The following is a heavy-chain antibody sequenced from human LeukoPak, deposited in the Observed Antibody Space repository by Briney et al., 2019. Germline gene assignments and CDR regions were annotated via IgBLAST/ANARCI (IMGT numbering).Heavy chain of an antibody. CDR1: GYTFTTYG. Sequence: ASVKVSCKASGYTFTTYGISWVRQAPGQGLEWMGWISAYTGNTNYAQNLQGRVTMTTDTSTTTAYMELRSLTSDDTAVYYCAGRIVGATGSDYWGQGTLVTVSS. J-gene: IGHJ4*02. CDR2: ISAYTGNT. V-gene: IGHV1-18*01. D-gene: IGHD1-26*01. CDR3: AGRIVGATGSDY.